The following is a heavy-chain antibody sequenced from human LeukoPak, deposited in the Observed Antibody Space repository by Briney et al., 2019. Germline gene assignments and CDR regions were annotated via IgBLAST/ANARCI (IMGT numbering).Heavy chain of an antibody. CDR3: AKVSAWPMVGATYFEY. J-gene: IGHJ4*02. D-gene: IGHD1-26*01. CDR1: GLTFSSYA. Sequence: GGSLRLSCAASGLTFSSYAMSWVRQAPGKRLEWVSSISGNSGSTYYADSVKGRFTISRDNSKNTVYLQMNSLRAEDTAVYYCAKVSAWPMVGATYFEYWGQGTLVTVSS. CDR2: ISGNSGST. V-gene: IGHV3-23*01.